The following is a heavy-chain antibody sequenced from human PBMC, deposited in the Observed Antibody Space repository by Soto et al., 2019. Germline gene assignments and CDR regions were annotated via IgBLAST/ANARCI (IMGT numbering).Heavy chain of an antibody. Sequence: QVQLQESGPGLVKPSETLSLTCTVSGGSISSYYWSWIRQPPGKGLEWIGYIYYSGSTNYNPSLQSRVTISVDTSKNQFSLKLSSVPAADTAVYYCARWDYGSGSYSYGMDVWGQGTTVTVSS. CDR1: GGSISSYY. CDR2: IYYSGST. D-gene: IGHD3-10*01. J-gene: IGHJ6*02. V-gene: IGHV4-59*01. CDR3: ARWDYGSGSYSYGMDV.